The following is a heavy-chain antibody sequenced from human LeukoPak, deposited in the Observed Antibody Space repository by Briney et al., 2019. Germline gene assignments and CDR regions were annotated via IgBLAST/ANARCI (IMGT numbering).Heavy chain of an antibody. J-gene: IGHJ4*02. V-gene: IGHV3-74*01. Sequence: GGSLRLSCAASGFTFSDYWMHWVRQTPGKGLVWVSRISYDGGGTNYAESVKGRFTISRDNAKNTLYLQMDSLRVEDTAVYYCVRNLVRGVVYFDSWGQGALVTVSS. CDR2: ISYDGGGT. CDR3: VRNLVRGVVYFDS. CDR1: GFTFSDYW. D-gene: IGHD3-10*01.